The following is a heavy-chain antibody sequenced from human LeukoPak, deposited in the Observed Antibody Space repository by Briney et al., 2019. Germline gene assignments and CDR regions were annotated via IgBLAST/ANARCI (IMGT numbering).Heavy chain of an antibody. Sequence: GGSLRLSCAVSGFTFSTYGMHWVRQAPGKGLEWVAFIRYDGSNKYYVDSVKGRFTISRDNSKNTLYLQMNSLRVEDTAVYHCAKDLWSPSDYWGQGTLVTVSS. CDR1: GFTFSTYG. CDR3: AKDLWSPSDY. CDR2: IRYDGSNK. J-gene: IGHJ4*02. V-gene: IGHV3-30*02. D-gene: IGHD2-8*02.